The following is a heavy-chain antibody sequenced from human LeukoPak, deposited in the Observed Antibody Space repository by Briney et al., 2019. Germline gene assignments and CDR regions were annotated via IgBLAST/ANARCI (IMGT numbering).Heavy chain of an antibody. V-gene: IGHV3-23*01. Sequence: PGGSLRLSCAASGFTFSSYAMSWVRQAPGKGLEWVSAISGSGGSTYYADSVKGRFTISRDNSKNTLYLQMNSLRAEDTAVYYCAKDMTPYDDYVWGIPDYWGQGTLVTVSS. CDR3: AKDMTPYDDYVWGIPDY. CDR1: GFTFSSYA. CDR2: ISGSGGST. D-gene: IGHD3-16*01. J-gene: IGHJ4*02.